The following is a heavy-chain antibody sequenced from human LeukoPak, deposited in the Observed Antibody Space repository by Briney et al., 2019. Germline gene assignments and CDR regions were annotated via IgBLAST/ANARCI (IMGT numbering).Heavy chain of an antibody. CDR1: GYSFTGYH. V-gene: IGHV1-2*02. D-gene: IGHD6-19*01. CDR2: INPDTGGT. CDR3: ARDVPGYSSYFDY. Sequence: ASVKVSCKASGYSFTGYHIHWVRQAPGQGPEWVGWINPDTGGTKCAQKFQGRVILTRDTSINTAHMELNGLRSDDTAMYYCARDVPGYSSYFDYWGQGTVVTVSS. J-gene: IGHJ4*02.